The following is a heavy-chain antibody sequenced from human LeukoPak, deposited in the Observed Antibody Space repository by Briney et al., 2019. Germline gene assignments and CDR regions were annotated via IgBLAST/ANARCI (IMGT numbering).Heavy chain of an antibody. D-gene: IGHD1-26*01. V-gene: IGHV3-30*18. J-gene: IGHJ2*01. CDR3: AKEKEGGYFDL. CDR2: ISYDGSNK. Sequence: GGSLRLSCAASGFTFSSYGMHWVRQAPGKGLEWVAVISYDGSNKYYADSVKGRFTISRDNSKNTLYLRMNSLRAEDTAVYYCAKEKEGGYFDLWGRGTLVTVSS. CDR1: GFTFSSYG.